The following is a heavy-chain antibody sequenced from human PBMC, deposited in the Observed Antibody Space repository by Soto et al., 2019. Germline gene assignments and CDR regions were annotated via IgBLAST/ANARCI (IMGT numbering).Heavy chain of an antibody. Sequence: SVKVACRASVGPFSGYAISWVRQAPGQGLEWMGGIIPIFGTANYAQKFQGRVTITADKSTSTAYMELSSLRSEDTAVYYCARDLFKVAVTASLYYYYYGMDVWGQGTTVTVSS. J-gene: IGHJ6*02. CDR3: ARDLFKVAVTASLYYYYYGMDV. D-gene: IGHD2-21*02. V-gene: IGHV1-69*06. CDR1: VGPFSGYA. CDR2: IIPIFGTA.